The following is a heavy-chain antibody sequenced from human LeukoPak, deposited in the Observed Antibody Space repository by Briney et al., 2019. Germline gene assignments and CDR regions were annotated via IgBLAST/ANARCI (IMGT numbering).Heavy chain of an antibody. Sequence: PGGSLRLSCAASGFTFDDYTMHWVRQAPGKGLEWVSLISWNGSNTNYADSVRGRFTISRDNSKHTLYLQMNSLRTEDTALYYCARDTFDYWGQGTLVTVSS. CDR1: GFTFDDYT. CDR2: ISWNGSNT. J-gene: IGHJ4*02. V-gene: IGHV3-43*01. CDR3: ARDTFDY.